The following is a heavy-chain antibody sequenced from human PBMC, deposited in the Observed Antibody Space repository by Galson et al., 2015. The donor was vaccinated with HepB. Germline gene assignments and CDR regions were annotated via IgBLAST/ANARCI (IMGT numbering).Heavy chain of an antibody. J-gene: IGHJ4*02. CDR1: GFTFSSYA. D-gene: IGHD3-10*01. CDR2: ISGSGGST. V-gene: IGHV3-23*01. Sequence: SLRLSCAASGFTFSSYAMSWVRQAPGKGLEWVSAISGSGGSTYYADSVKGRFTISRDNSKNTLYLQMNSLRAEDTAVYYCAKDRQREGSLSYWGQGTLVTVSS. CDR3: AKDRQREGSLSY.